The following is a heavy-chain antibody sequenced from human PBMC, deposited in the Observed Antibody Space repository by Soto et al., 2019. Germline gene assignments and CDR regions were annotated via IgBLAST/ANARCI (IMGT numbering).Heavy chain of an antibody. D-gene: IGHD6-13*01. CDR2: IIPIFGTA. CDR3: ARGAAAGHYYYYGMDV. J-gene: IGHJ6*02. CDR1: GGTFSSYA. V-gene: IGHV1-69*13. Sequence: SVKVSCKASGGTFSSYAISWVRQAPGQGLEWMGGIIPIFGTANYAQKFQGRVTITADESTSTAYMELSSLRSEDTAVYYCARGAAAGHYYYYGMDVWGQGTTVTVSS.